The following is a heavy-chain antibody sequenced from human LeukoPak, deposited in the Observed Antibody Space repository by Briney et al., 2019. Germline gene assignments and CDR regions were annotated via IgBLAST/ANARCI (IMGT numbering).Heavy chain of an antibody. Sequence: ASVKVSCKASGYTFTDYYIHWVRQAPGQGLEWMGWINPNSGGTNYAQKFQGRVTMTRDTSISTAYMELSRLRSDDTAVYYCARANYDTLTGYSARIYYYYYMDVWGKGTTVTISS. V-gene: IGHV1-2*02. CDR2: INPNSGGT. CDR3: ARANYDTLTGYSARIYYYYYMDV. J-gene: IGHJ6*03. CDR1: GYTFTDYY. D-gene: IGHD3-9*01.